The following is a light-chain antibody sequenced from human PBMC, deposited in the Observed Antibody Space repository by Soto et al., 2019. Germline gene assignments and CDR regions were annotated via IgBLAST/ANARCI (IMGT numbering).Light chain of an antibody. Sequence: DIQMTQSPSSLSASVGDSVTISCQASQDINNFLNWYQQKPGKPPQLLIYDASTLEKGVPSRFSGAGSGADFSFTISNLHPDDFATYYCQQYNILSTFGQGTKVDI. V-gene: IGKV1-33*01. CDR3: QQYNILST. J-gene: IGKJ1*01. CDR2: DAS. CDR1: QDINNF.